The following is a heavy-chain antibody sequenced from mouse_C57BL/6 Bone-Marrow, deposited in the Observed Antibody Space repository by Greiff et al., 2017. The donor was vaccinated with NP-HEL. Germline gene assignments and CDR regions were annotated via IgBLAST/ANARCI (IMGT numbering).Heavy chain of an antibody. Sequence: VKLQQPGAELVKPGASVKLSCKASGYTFTSYWMHWVKQRPGRGLEWIGRIDPNSGGTKYNEKFKSKATLTVDKPASTAYMQLSSLTSEDSAVYYCARVTTVVAKDAMDYWGQGTSVTVSS. CDR3: ARVTTVVAKDAMDY. V-gene: IGHV1-72*01. CDR2: IDPNSGGT. CDR1: GYTFTSYW. D-gene: IGHD1-1*01. J-gene: IGHJ4*01.